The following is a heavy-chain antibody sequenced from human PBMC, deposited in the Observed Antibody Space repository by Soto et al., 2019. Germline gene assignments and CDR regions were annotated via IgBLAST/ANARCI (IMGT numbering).Heavy chain of an antibody. CDR3: ARDPSEGRVGNWFES. Sequence: PGGSLRLSCAASGFTFSRYSMNWVRQAPGKGLEWVSSISSSTSYVYYADSVKGRFSVSRDNAKKILYLEMYALRTEDTAVYYCARDPSEGRVGNWFESWGQGTLVTVSS. V-gene: IGHV3-21*01. CDR1: GFTFSRYS. J-gene: IGHJ5*01. D-gene: IGHD2-2*01. CDR2: ISSSTSYV.